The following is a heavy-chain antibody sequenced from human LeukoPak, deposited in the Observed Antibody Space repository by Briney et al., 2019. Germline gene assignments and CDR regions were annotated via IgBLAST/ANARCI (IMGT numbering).Heavy chain of an antibody. CDR3: ARDSIAAAGLYFDY. J-gene: IGHJ4*02. CDR1: GYTFTGYC. Sequence: ASVKVSCKASGYTFTGYCMHWVRQAPGQGLEWMGWIDPNSGGTGYAQKFQGRVTMTRDTSISAAYMELSRLTSDDTAVYYCARDSIAAAGLYFDYWGQGTLVTVSS. V-gene: IGHV1-2*02. D-gene: IGHD6-13*01. CDR2: IDPNSGGT.